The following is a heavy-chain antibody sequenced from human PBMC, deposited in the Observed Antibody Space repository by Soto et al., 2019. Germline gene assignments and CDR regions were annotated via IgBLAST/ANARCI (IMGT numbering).Heavy chain of an antibody. V-gene: IGHV1-8*01. CDR2: MNPNGGNT. D-gene: IGHD4-17*01. CDR3: ARSTNDYGDRH. Sequence: QVQLVQSGAEVKKPGASVKVSCKASGYTFTSYDINWVRQATGQGLEWMGWMNPNGGNTGYAQKCQGRVTMTSNTSISTAYMELSSLRCEDTAVYYCARSTNDYGDRHWGQGTLVTVAS. CDR1: GYTFTSYD. J-gene: IGHJ4*02.